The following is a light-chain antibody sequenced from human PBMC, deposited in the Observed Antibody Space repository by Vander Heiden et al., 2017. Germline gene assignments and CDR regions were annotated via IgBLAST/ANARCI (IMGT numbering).Light chain of an antibody. CDR3: CSYAGSYTFEGV. J-gene: IGLJ2*01. V-gene: IGLV2-11*01. CDR2: DVS. Sequence: SALTQPRSVSGSPGQSVDITCTGTSSDVDGYNYVSWYQQHPGKAPKLMIYDVSKRRSGGPDRVSGSKSGNTASLTISGLQAEDEDDYYCCSYAGSYTFEGVFGGGTKLTVL. CDR1: SSDVDGYNY.